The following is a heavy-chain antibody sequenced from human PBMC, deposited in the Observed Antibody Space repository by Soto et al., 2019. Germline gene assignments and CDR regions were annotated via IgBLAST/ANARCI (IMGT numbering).Heavy chain of an antibody. CDR3: TTDILLGYSSSSRYDY. J-gene: IGHJ4*02. CDR2: IKSKTDGVTT. V-gene: IGHV3-15*01. D-gene: IGHD6-13*01. Sequence: EVQLVESGGGLVKPGGSLRLSCAASGFTFSNAWMSWVRQAPGKGLEWVGRIKSKTDGVTTDYAGPVKGRLTISRDDSQNTLYLQMNSLKTEDTAVYYCTTDILLGYSSSSRYDYWGQGTLVTVSS. CDR1: GFTFSNAW.